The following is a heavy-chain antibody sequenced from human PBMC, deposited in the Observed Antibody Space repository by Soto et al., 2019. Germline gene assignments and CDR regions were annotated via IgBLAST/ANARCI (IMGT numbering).Heavy chain of an antibody. J-gene: IGHJ6*03. CDR3: ARFGYSSSSIYYYMDV. CDR1: GGSISSYY. V-gene: IGHV4-59*01. CDR2: IYYSGST. Sequence: QVQLQESGPGLVKPSETLSLTCTVSGGSISSYYWSWIRQPPGKGLEWIGYIYYSGSTNYNPSLTSRVTISVDTSKNQFSLKLSSVTAADTAVYYCARFGYSSSSIYYYMDVWGKGTTVTVSS. D-gene: IGHD6-6*01.